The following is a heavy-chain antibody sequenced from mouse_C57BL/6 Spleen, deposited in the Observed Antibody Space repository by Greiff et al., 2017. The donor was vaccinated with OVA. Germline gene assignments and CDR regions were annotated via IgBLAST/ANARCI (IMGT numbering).Heavy chain of an antibody. CDR1: GYTFTSYW. CDR2: IYPGSGST. V-gene: IGHV1-55*01. Sequence: QVQLQQPGAELVKPGASVKMSCKASGYTFTSYWITWVKQRPGQGLEWIGDIYPGSGSTNYNEKFKSKATLTVDTSSSTAYMQLSSLTSEDSAVYYCARMGIHDYGSSYDYAMDYWGQGTSVTVSS. CDR3: ARMGIHDYGSSYDYAMDY. D-gene: IGHD1-1*01. J-gene: IGHJ4*01.